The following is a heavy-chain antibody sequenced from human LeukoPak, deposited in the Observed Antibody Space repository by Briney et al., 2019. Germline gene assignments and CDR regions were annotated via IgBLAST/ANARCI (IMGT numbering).Heavy chain of an antibody. D-gene: IGHD4-17*01. V-gene: IGHV3-23*01. J-gene: IGHJ4*02. CDR2: ISGSGGST. Sequence: GGSLRLSCAASGLTFSSYAMSWVRQAPGKGLEWVSAISGSGGSTYYADSMKGRFTISRDNSKNTLYLQMNSLRAEDTAVYYCAKVGPLPATVTGPLDYWGQGTLVTVSS. CDR3: AKVGPLPATVTGPLDY. CDR1: GLTFSSYA.